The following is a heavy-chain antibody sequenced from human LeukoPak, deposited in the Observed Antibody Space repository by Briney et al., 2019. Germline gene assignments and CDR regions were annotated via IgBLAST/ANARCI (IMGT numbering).Heavy chain of an antibody. V-gene: IGHV3-30*18. Sequence: GRSLRLSCAASGFTFSSYGMHWVRQAPGKGLEWVAVISYDGSNKYYADSVKGRFTISRDNSKNTLYLRMNSLRAEDTAVYYCAKDYDILISNYHYFGMDVWGQGTTVTVSS. CDR1: GFTFSSYG. CDR2: ISYDGSNK. D-gene: IGHD3-9*01. J-gene: IGHJ6*02. CDR3: AKDYDILISNYHYFGMDV.